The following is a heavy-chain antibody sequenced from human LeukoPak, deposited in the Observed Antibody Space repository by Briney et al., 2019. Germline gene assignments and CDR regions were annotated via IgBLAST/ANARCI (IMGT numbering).Heavy chain of an antibody. Sequence: ASVKVSCKASGYTFTSYGISWVRQAPGQGLEWMGWISAYNGNTNYAQKLQGRVTMTTDTSTSTAYMELRSLRSDDTAVYYCAGDPGIVAAADWFDPWGQGTLVTVSS. CDR3: AGDPGIVAAADWFDP. D-gene: IGHD1-26*01. CDR2: ISAYNGNT. CDR1: GYTFTSYG. J-gene: IGHJ5*02. V-gene: IGHV1-18*01.